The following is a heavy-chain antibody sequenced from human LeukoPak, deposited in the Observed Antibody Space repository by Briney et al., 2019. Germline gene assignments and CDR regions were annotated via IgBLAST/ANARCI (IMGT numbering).Heavy chain of an antibody. D-gene: IGHD3-3*01. CDR2: ISSSSSYI. CDR1: GFTFSSYS. V-gene: IGHV3-21*01. CDR3: AREAYDFWSGYYESSTFDY. Sequence: GGSLRLPCAASGFTFSSYSMNWVRQAPGKGLEWVSSISSSSSYIYYADSVKGRFTISRDNAKNSLYLQMNSLRAEDTAVYYCAREAYDFWSGYYESSTFDYWGQGTLVTVSS. J-gene: IGHJ4*02.